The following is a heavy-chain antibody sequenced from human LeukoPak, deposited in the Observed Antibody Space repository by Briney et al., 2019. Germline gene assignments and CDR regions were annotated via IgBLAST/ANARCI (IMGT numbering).Heavy chain of an antibody. D-gene: IGHD3-3*01. Sequence: PSETLSLTCTVSGGSISSYYWSWIRQPPGKGLEWIGYIYYSGSTNYNPSLKSRVTISVDTSKNQFSLKLSSVTAADTPVYYCARGLYDFWSGYFFDYWGQGTLVTVSS. J-gene: IGHJ4*02. CDR3: ARGLYDFWSGYFFDY. CDR2: IYYSGST. V-gene: IGHV4-59*12. CDR1: GGSISSYY.